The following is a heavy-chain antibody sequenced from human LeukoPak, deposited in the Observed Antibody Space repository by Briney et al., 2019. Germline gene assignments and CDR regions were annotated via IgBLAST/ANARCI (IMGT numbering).Heavy chain of an antibody. CDR2: INIGDGNT. D-gene: IGHD2-15*01. Sequence: GASVKVSCKASGYPFTYYAIHCVRQAPGQRLEWMGWINIGDGNTRYSQKFQGRVTITRDTSANSAYMELSGLRSEDTAVYYCAKERLVSGGSCYNFWGLGTLVTVSS. J-gene: IGHJ4*02. V-gene: IGHV1-3*04. CDR1: GYPFTYYA. CDR3: AKERLVSGGSCYNF.